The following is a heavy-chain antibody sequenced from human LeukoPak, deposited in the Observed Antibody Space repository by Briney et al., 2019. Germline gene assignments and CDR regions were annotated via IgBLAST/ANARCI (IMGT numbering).Heavy chain of an antibody. J-gene: IGHJ4*02. CDR1: GFTFSNAW. Sequence: GGSLRLSCAASGFTFSNAWMSWVRQAPGRGLEWVGRIKSKTDGGTTDYAAPVKGRFTISRDDSKNTLYLQMNSLKTEDTAVYYCTTLIVVVNSLDYWGQGTLVTVSS. V-gene: IGHV3-15*01. D-gene: IGHD3-22*01. CDR3: TTLIVVVNSLDY. CDR2: IKSKTDGGTT.